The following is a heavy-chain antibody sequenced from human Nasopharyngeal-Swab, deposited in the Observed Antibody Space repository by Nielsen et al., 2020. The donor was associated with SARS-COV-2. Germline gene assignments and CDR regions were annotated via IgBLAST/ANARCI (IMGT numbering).Heavy chain of an antibody. CDR1: GFTFSSYS. V-gene: IGHV3-21*01. CDR3: ARDEGDYDSSGYYYVGWFDP. J-gene: IGHJ5*02. D-gene: IGHD3-22*01. Sequence: GESLKISCAASGFTFSSYSMNWVRQAPGKGLEWVSSISSSGSYIYYADSVKGRFTISRDNAKNSLYLQMNSLRAEDTAVYYCARDEGDYDSSGYYYVGWFDPWGQGTLVTVSS. CDR2: ISSSGSYI.